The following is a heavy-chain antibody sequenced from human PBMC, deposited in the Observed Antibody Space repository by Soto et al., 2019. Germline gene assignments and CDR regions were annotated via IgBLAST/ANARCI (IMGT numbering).Heavy chain of an antibody. CDR2: IYYSGST. CDR1: GVSISSGNYD. D-gene: IGHD3-10*01. Sequence: SLSVPSTVSGVSISSGNYDWSWIRQPPGKVLEWIVYIYYSGSTYYNPSLKSRVTISVDTSKNQFSLKLSSVTAADTAVYYCARELAKLLWFGEEFDYWGPGTLVTVSS. V-gene: IGHV4-30-4*01. CDR3: ARELAKLLWFGEEFDY. J-gene: IGHJ4*02.